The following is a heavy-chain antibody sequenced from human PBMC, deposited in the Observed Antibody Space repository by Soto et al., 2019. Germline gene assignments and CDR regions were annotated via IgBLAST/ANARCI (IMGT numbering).Heavy chain of an antibody. V-gene: IGHV3-23*01. Sequence: EVPLLESGGGLVQPGGSLRLSCAASGFTFSSYAMWWVRQAPGKGLECVSAISGGGETTYYADSVKGRFTISRDNSKNTLYPQMNSLRAEDTAVYYCAFNSGSGSYYFDYWGQGTLVTVSS. CDR2: ISGGGETT. J-gene: IGHJ4*02. CDR1: GFTFSSYA. D-gene: IGHD3-10*01. CDR3: AFNSGSGSYYFDY.